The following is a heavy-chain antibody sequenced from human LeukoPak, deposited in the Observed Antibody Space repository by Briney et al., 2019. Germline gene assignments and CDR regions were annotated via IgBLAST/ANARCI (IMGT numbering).Heavy chain of an antibody. J-gene: IGHJ5*02. CDR1: GFTFSNYG. Sequence: GGSLRLSCAASGFTFSNYGMHWVRQAPGKGLEWLAFMRYDGSNTHYADSVKGRFTISRDNSKNTLYLQMNSLRAEDTAVYYCAKLPDYILELKTWFDPWGQGTLVTVSS. CDR3: AKLPDYILELKTWFDP. D-gene: IGHD1-7*01. CDR2: MRYDGSNT. V-gene: IGHV3-30*02.